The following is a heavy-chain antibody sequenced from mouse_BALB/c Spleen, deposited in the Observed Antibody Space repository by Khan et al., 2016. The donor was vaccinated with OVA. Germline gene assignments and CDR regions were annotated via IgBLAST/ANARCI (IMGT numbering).Heavy chain of an antibody. CDR1: GFTFSDYG. CDR3: ARSWAMDY. Sequence: EVELVESGRGLVQPGGSRKLSCAASGFTFSDYGMAWVRQAPGKGPEWVAFISNLAYSIYYADTVTGRFTISRENAKNTLYLEMSSLRSEDTAMYYCARSWAMDYWGQGTSVTVSS. J-gene: IGHJ4*01. V-gene: IGHV5-15*02. CDR2: ISNLAYSI.